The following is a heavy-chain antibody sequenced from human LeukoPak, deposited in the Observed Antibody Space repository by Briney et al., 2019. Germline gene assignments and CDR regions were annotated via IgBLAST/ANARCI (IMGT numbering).Heavy chain of an antibody. D-gene: IGHD3-10*01. CDR2: ISSSGSTI. CDR1: GFTFSDYY. V-gene: IGHV3-11*01. CDR3: ALHAGESAPFDY. Sequence: PGGSLRLSCAAFGFTFSDYYISWIRQAPGKGLEWVSYISSSGSTIYYADSVKGRFTISRDNAKNSLYLQMNSLRAEDTAVYYCALHAGESAPFDYWGQGTLVTVSS. J-gene: IGHJ4*02.